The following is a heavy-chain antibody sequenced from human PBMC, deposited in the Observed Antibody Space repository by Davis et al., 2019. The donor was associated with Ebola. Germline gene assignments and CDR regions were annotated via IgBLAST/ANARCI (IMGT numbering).Heavy chain of an antibody. Sequence: ASVKVSCKASGFTLTNYAIHWVRQAPGQRLEWMGWVHGGNGNTKYSQRFQGRVTVTTDTSASTAYLDLSSLRSDDTAVFYCARATFGYNSGWYADYWGQGTLVTVSS. CDR3: ARATFGYNSGWYADY. CDR2: VHGGNGNT. CDR1: GFTLTNYA. V-gene: IGHV1-3*01. J-gene: IGHJ4*02. D-gene: IGHD6-19*01.